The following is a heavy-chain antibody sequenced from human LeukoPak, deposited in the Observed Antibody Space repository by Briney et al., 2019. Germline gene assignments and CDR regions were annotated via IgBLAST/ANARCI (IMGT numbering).Heavy chain of an antibody. V-gene: IGHV4-59*01. D-gene: IGHD2-15*01. CDR3: ARDVCSGESCWCGWFDP. Sequence: SETLSLTCTVSGGSISSYYWSWIRQPPGKGLEWIGYIHYSGSTNYNPSLKSRVTISVDASRNQFSLKLSSVTAADTAVYYCARDVCSGESCWCGWFDPWGQGTLVSVSS. CDR1: GGSISSYY. CDR2: IHYSGST. J-gene: IGHJ5*02.